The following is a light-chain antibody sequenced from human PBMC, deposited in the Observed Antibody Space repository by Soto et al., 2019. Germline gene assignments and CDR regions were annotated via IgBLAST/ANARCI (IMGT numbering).Light chain of an antibody. CDR3: QQRSNSQIP. Sequence: EIVLTQSPATLSLSPGERATLSCRASQSVSSYLAWYQQKPGQAPRLLIYDASNRATGIPARFSGSGSGTDFTLTISSLEPEDFAVYYCQQRSNSQIPFGXGTRLEIK. CDR2: DAS. CDR1: QSVSSY. J-gene: IGKJ5*01. V-gene: IGKV3-11*01.